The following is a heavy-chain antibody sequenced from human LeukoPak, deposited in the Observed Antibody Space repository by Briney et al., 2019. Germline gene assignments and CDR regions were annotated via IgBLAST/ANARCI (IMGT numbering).Heavy chain of an antibody. CDR3: ATDRRASIVVVTANAFDI. J-gene: IGHJ3*02. Sequence: ASVKVSCKASGYTFTSYDINWVRQATGQGLEWMGWMNPNSGNTGYAQKFQGRVTMTRNTSISTAYMELSSLRSEDTAVYYCATDRRASIVVVTANAFDIWGQGTMVTVSS. CDR2: MNPNSGNT. D-gene: IGHD3-22*01. V-gene: IGHV1-8*01. CDR1: GYTFTSYD.